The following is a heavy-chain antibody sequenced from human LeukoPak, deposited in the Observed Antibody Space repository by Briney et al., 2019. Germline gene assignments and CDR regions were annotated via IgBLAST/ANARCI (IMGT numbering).Heavy chain of an antibody. Sequence: GASVKVSCKTFGYSFANYGISRVRQAPGQGLEWMAWISPYNGDGIAAQRFQGRLSMTTDPSTSTAYMELRSLRSDDTAVYYCARDLVRPSCATDRCYTLAFWGQGTQITVSS. V-gene: IGHV1-18*01. CDR2: ISPYNGDG. J-gene: IGHJ4*02. CDR1: GYSFANYG. D-gene: IGHD2-15*01. CDR3: ARDLVRPSCATDRCYTLAF.